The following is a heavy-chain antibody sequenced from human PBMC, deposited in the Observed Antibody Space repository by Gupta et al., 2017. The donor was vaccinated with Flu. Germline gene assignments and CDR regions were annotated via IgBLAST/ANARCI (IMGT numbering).Heavy chain of an antibody. V-gene: IGHV4-30-4*01. J-gene: IGHJ5*02. D-gene: IGHD3-10*01. Sequence: QLQLQASGPGLVKPSPTLSLTCTVSGGSISRGNYYLSWVRLPSGKGLEWIGYSYYSGSTYYNPTLKRRVTISVDTSKNQFSLKLSSVTAADTAVYYCARGGDTMVRGVIPSSWFDPWGQGTLVTVSS. CDR3: ARGGDTMVRGVIPSSWFDP. CDR1: GGSISRGNYY. CDR2: SYYSGST.